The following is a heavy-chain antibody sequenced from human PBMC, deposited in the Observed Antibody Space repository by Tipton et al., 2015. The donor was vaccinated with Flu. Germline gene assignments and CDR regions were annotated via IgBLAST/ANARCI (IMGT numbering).Heavy chain of an antibody. Sequence: TLSLTCAVYGGSFSGYYCSWIRQPPGKGLEWIGEINHSGSTNYNPSLKSRVTMSVDTSKSQFSLKLRSVTAADTAVYYCAKVLFGWVESWAQGTLVTVSS. J-gene: IGHJ5*01. D-gene: IGHD3-16*01. V-gene: IGHV4-34*01. CDR3: AKVLFGWVES. CDR1: GGSFSGYY. CDR2: INHSGST.